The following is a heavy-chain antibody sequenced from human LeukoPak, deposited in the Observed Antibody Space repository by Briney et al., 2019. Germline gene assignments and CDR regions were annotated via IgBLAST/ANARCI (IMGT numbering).Heavy chain of an antibody. CDR3: ARSAEYPKYGDFDY. CDR1: GGSISSGGYY. Sequence: PSESLSLTCTVSGGSISSGGYYWSWIRQHPGKGLEWIGYIYYSGSTYYNPSLKSRVTISVDTSKNQFSLKLSSVTAADTAVYYCARSAEYPKYGDFDYWGQGTLVTVSS. J-gene: IGHJ4*02. D-gene: IGHD4-17*01. V-gene: IGHV4-31*03. CDR2: IYYSGST.